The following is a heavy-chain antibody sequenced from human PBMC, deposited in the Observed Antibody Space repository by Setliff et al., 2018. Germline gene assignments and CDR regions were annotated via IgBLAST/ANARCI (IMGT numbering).Heavy chain of an antibody. D-gene: IGHD3-10*01. CDR2: IYQSGTT. Sequence: KPSETLSLTCTVSGESIRSNNWWNWVRQPPGKGLEWIGDIYQSGTTNYNPSLKSRVTISADTSKNQFSLKLKSVTAADTAVYYCARAPGRNIRGDYWGQGALVT. J-gene: IGHJ4*02. CDR1: GESIRSNNW. CDR3: ARAPGRNIRGDY. V-gene: IGHV4-4*02.